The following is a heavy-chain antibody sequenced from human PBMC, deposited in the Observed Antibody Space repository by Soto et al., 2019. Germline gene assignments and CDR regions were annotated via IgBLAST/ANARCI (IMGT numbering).Heavy chain of an antibody. V-gene: IGHV4-59*01. CDR2: IYYSGST. CDR3: ARDRDIWLRGGGFDL. D-gene: IGHD3-10*01. CDR1: GDSIKNYY. J-gene: IGHJ5*02. Sequence: SETLSLACTVSGDSIKNYYWNWIRQSPGKGLEWIGYIYYSGSTNNNPSLKSRVTISVDTSKNQISLKLKFVTAADTAVYFCARDRDIWLRGGGFDLCGQGVLVTVSS.